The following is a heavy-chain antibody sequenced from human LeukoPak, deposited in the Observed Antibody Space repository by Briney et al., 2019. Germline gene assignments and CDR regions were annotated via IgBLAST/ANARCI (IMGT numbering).Heavy chain of an antibody. J-gene: IGHJ4*02. Sequence: ASVKVSCKASVGTFSSYAISWVRQAPGQGLEWMGGIIPIFGTANYAQKFQGRVTITADESTSTAYMELSSLRSEDTAVYYCAREGYSYGKAGFDYWGQGTLVTVSS. V-gene: IGHV1-69*13. CDR1: VGTFSSYA. CDR2: IIPIFGTA. D-gene: IGHD5-18*01. CDR3: AREGYSYGKAGFDY.